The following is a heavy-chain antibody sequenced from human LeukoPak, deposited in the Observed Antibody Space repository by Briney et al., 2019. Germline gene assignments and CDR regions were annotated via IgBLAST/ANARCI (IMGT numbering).Heavy chain of an antibody. D-gene: IGHD3-16*01. CDR2: VYYTGST. CDR1: GGSFSSGGYY. Sequence: KPSETLSLTCTVSGGSFSSGGYYWSWIRQPPGEGLEWIGYVYYTGSTNYNPSLKRRVTISVDTSKNHFSLNLRSVTAADTAIYYCARHRYGDVYHFDLWGQGTLVIVSS. J-gene: IGHJ4*02. V-gene: IGHV4-61*03. CDR3: ARHRYGDVYHFDL.